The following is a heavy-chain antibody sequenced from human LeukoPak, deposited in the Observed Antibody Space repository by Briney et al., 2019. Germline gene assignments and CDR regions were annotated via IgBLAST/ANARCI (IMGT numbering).Heavy chain of an antibody. D-gene: IGHD5-18*01. V-gene: IGHV3-9*03. CDR3: AKEGGGYSYGYSEFDP. CDR1: GFTFDDYA. Sequence: PGRSLRLSCAASGFTFDDYAMHWVRPAPGKGLGWVSGISWNSGSIGYADSVKGRFTISRDNAKNSLYLQMNSLRAEDMALYYCAKEGGGYSYGYSEFDPWGQGTLVTVSS. CDR2: ISWNSGSI. J-gene: IGHJ5*02.